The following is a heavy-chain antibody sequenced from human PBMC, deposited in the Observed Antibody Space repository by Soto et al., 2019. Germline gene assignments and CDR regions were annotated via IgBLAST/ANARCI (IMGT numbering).Heavy chain of an antibody. Sequence: EVQLLESGGGLVQPGGSLRLSCAASGFTFSSYAMSWVRQAPGKGLEWVSAISGSGGSTYYADSVKGRFTISRDNSKNTPSLEMNSLRAEGKAGYYCAKGELSRGWSFGVYLGQGTLVTVSS. V-gene: IGHV3-23*01. CDR3: AKGELSRGWSFGVY. CDR1: GFTFSSYA. CDR2: ISGSGGST. D-gene: IGHD6-19*01. J-gene: IGHJ4*02.